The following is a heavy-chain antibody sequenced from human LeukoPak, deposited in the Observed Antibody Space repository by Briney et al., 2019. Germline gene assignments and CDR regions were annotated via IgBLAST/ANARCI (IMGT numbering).Heavy chain of an antibody. CDR2: IKLDGSEK. V-gene: IGHV3-7*01. D-gene: IGHD3-22*01. Sequence: PGGSLRLSCVASGFTFGKYWMSWVRQAPGKGLEWVANIKLDGSEKNYVDSVKGRFTISRDNSKNTPYLQMNSLRAEDTAVYYCARDSSGYIPYFDYWGQGTLVTVSS. J-gene: IGHJ4*02. CDR1: GFTFGKYW. CDR3: ARDSSGYIPYFDY.